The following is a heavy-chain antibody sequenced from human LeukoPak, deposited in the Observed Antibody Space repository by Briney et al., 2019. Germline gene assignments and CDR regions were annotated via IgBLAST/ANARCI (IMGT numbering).Heavy chain of an antibody. CDR2: IYYSGST. CDR3: ARGVGVPGNWFDP. V-gene: IGHV4-30-4*08. Sequence: SQTLSLTCTVSGGSISSGDYYWSWIRQPPGKGLEWIGYIYYSGSTYYNPSLKSRVTISVDTSKNQFSLKLSSVTAADTAVYYCARGVGVPGNWFDPWGQETLVTVSS. CDR1: GGSISSGDYY. J-gene: IGHJ5*02.